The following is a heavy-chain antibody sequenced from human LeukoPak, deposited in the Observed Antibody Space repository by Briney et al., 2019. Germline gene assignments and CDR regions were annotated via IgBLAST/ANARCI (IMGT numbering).Heavy chain of an antibody. D-gene: IGHD3-22*01. J-gene: IGHJ6*02. CDR3: AKTPDSSGYYSLDV. Sequence: GGSLRLSCAASGFTFSSYAMSWVRQAPGKGLEWVSAISGSGGSTYYADSVKGRFPISRDNSKNTLYLQMNSLRAEDTAVYYCAKTPDSSGYYSLDVWGQGTTVTVSS. V-gene: IGHV3-23*01. CDR2: ISGSGGST. CDR1: GFTFSSYA.